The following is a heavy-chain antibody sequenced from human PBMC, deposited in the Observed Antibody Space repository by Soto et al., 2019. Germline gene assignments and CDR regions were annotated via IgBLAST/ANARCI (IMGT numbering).Heavy chain of an antibody. CDR2: IKSKTDGETT. V-gene: IGHV3-15*01. J-gene: IGHJ4*02. CDR3: TTGHSSGRY. D-gene: IGHD6-19*01. CDR1: GFTFSNAW. Sequence: EVQLVESGGGLVKPGGSLRLSCAASGFTFSNAWMSWVRQAPGKGLEWVGRIKSKTDGETTYYVAPVRGRFTISRDDSKNTLYLQMNSLKTEDTAVYDCTTGHSSGRYWGQGTLVTVSS.